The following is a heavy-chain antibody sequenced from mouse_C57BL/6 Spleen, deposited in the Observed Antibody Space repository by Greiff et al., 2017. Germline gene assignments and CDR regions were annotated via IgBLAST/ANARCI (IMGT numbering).Heavy chain of an antibody. CDR2: ISSGGSYT. CDR1: GFTFSSYG. J-gene: IGHJ2*01. Sequence: EVKVVESGGDLVKPGGSLKLSCAASGFTFSSYGMSWVRQTPDKRLEWVATISSGGSYTYYPDSVKGRFTISRDNAKNTLYLQMSSLKSEDTAMYYCARPYYDYDEGGFDYWGQGTTLTVSS. D-gene: IGHD2-4*01. V-gene: IGHV5-6*01. CDR3: ARPYYDYDEGGFDY.